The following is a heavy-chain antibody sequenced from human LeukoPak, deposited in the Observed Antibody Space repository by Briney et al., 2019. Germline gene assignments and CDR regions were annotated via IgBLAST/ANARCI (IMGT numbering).Heavy chain of an antibody. Sequence: GGSLRLSCAASGFTFSSYEMNWVRQAPGKGLEWVSYISSSGSTIYYADSVKGRFAISIDNAKSSLYLQMNSLRAEDTAVYYCARSLRSGWYVIDYWGQGTLVTVSS. CDR2: ISSSGSTI. D-gene: IGHD6-19*01. CDR3: ARSLRSGWYVIDY. V-gene: IGHV3-48*03. CDR1: GFTFSSYE. J-gene: IGHJ4*02.